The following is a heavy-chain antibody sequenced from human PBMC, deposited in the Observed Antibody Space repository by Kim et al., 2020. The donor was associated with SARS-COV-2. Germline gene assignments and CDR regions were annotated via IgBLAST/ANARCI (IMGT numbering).Heavy chain of an antibody. Sequence: SETLSLTCAVYGGSFSGYYWSWIRQPPGKGLEWIGEINHSGSTNYNPSLKSRVTISVDTSKNQFSLKLSSVTAADTAVYYCASRRRRHYYDSDGFDIWGQGTMVTVSS. V-gene: IGHV4-34*01. CDR1: GGSFSGYY. D-gene: IGHD3-22*01. CDR3: ASRRRRHYYDSDGFDI. CDR2: INHSGST. J-gene: IGHJ3*02.